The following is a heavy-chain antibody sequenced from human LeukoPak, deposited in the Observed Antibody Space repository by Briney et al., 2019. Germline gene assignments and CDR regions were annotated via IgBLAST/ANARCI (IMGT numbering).Heavy chain of an antibody. J-gene: IGHJ4*02. D-gene: IGHD6-19*01. CDR3: ARWAYTSGLDN. CDR1: GFTFSTYS. V-gene: IGHV3-48*04. CDR2: LTGSSSTI. Sequence: PGGSLRLSCAASGFTFSTYSMNWVRQAPGKGLEWVSYLTGSSSTIYYADSVKGRFTISRDNAKNSLYLQMNSLRAEDTAVYYCARWAYTSGLDNWGQGTLVTVSS.